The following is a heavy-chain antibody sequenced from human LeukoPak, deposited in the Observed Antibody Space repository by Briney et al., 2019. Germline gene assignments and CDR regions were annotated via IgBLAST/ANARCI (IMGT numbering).Heavy chain of an antibody. D-gene: IGHD2/OR15-2a*01. CDR2: ISPNGRSI. Sequence: QPGGSLRLSCAAPGFTFSTYEMNWVRQAPGKGLEWVSYISPNGRSINYADSVKGRFTIPRDNAKNSLYLQMNSLRAEDTAIYYCTREGDNSTPDYWGQGTPVTVSS. J-gene: IGHJ4*02. CDR3: TREGDNSTPDY. CDR1: GFTFSTYE. V-gene: IGHV3-48*03.